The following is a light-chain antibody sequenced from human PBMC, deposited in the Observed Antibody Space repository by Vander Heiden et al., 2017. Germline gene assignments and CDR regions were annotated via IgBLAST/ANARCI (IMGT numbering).Light chain of an antibody. V-gene: IGLV3-1*01. CDR3: QAWDTSNVI. Sequence: SYEVTPPPSVSVSPGQTASITRSGDKLGDKYASWYQQRPGQSPVLVIYQNSKRPSGIPERFSGSSAGNTATLTIRGTQAMDEADYYCQAWDTSNVIFGGGTKLNVL. CDR2: QNS. CDR1: KLGDKY. J-gene: IGLJ2*01.